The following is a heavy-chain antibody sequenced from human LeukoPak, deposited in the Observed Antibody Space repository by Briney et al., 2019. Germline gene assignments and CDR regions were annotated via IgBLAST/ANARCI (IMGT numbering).Heavy chain of an antibody. V-gene: IGHV3-30-3*01. CDR1: GFTFSSYA. CDR2: ISYDGSNK. CDR3: ASNVVVVAKSYYYYGMDV. J-gene: IGHJ6*02. D-gene: IGHD2-15*01. Sequence: PGGSLRLSCAASGFTFSSYAMHWVRQAPGKGLEWVAVISYDGSNKYYADSVKGRFTISRDNSKNTLYLQMNSLRAEDTAVYYCASNVVVVAKSYYYYGMDVWGQGTTVTVSS.